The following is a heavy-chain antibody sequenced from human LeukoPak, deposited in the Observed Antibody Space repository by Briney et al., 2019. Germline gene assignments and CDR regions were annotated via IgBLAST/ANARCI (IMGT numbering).Heavy chain of an antibody. CDR1: GGSISSGSYY. D-gene: IGHD3-22*01. CDR3: VNGYYYEGYYFDY. CDR2: IYTSGGT. V-gene: IGHV4-61*02. Sequence: PSETLSLTCTVSGGSISSGSYYWSWIRQPAGKGLEWIGRIYTSGGTNYNPPLKSRVTMSVDTSKNQFSLKLSSVTAADTAVYYCVNGYYYEGYYFDYWGQGTLVTVSS. J-gene: IGHJ4*02.